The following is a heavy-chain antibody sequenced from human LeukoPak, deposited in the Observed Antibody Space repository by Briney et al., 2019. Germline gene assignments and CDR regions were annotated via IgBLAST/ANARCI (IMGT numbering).Heavy chain of an antibody. CDR3: ARVEGYCSSTSCRGGHFDY. CDR1: GFTFSSYS. CDR2: ISSSSSYI. Sequence: GGSLRLSCAASGFTFSSYSMNWVRQAPGKGLEWVSSISSSSSYIYYADSVKGRFTISRDNAKNSLYLQMNSLRAEDTAVYYCARVEGYCSSTSCRGGHFDYWGQGTLVTVSS. J-gene: IGHJ4*02. V-gene: IGHV3-21*01. D-gene: IGHD2-2*01.